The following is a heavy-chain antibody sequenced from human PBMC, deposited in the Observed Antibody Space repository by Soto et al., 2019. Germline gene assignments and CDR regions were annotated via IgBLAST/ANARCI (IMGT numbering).Heavy chain of an antibody. CDR2: IYYSGST. D-gene: IGHD3-10*01. CDR1: GGSISSSSYY. Sequence: QLQLQESGPGLVKPSETLSLTCTVSGGSISSSSYYWGWIRQPPGKGLEWIGSIYYSGSTYYNPSIKSRVTISVDTSKNQFSLKLTSVTAADTAVYYCARQEITMVRAFNWFDPWGQGTLVTVSS. V-gene: IGHV4-39*01. J-gene: IGHJ5*02. CDR3: ARQEITMVRAFNWFDP.